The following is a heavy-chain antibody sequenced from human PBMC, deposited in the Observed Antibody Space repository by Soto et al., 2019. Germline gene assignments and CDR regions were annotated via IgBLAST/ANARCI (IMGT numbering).Heavy chain of an antibody. J-gene: IGHJ6*03. CDR3: TTEFESVTPAEDYYYYMDV. D-gene: IGHD4-4*01. V-gene: IGHV3-15*01. CDR1: GFTFSNAW. Sequence: GGSLRLSCVASGFTFSNAWMSWVRQAPGKGLEWVGRIKSKTDGGTTDYAAPVKGRFTISRDDSKNTLYLQMNSLKTEDTAVYYCTTEFESVTPAEDYYYYMDVWGKGTTVTVSS. CDR2: IKSKTDGGTT.